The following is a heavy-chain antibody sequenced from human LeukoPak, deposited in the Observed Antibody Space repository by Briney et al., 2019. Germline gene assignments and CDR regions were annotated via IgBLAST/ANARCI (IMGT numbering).Heavy chain of an antibody. CDR1: GFTFSSYA. D-gene: IGHD2-15*01. CDR2: INHSGST. J-gene: IGHJ3*02. V-gene: IGHV4-34*01. CDR3: AGDIVVVVAATDAFDI. Sequence: PGGSLRLSCAASGFTFSSYAMSWIRQPPGKGLEWIGEINHSGSTNYNPSLKSRVTISVDTSKNQFSLKLSSVTAADTAVYYCAGDIVVVVAATDAFDIWGQGTMVTVSS.